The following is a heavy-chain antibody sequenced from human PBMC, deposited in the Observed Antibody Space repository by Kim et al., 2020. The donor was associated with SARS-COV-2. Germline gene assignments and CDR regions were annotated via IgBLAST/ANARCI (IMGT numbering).Heavy chain of an antibody. CDR2: IIPIFGIA. J-gene: IGHJ6*03. D-gene: IGHD2-15*01. CDR1: GGTFSSYA. Sequence: SVKVSCKASGGTFSSYAISWVRQAPGQGLEWMGRIIPIFGIANYAQKFQGRVTITADKSTSTAYMELSSLRSEDTAVSYCARDEAATVYYYYYMDVWGK. CDR3: ARDEAATVYYYYYMDV. V-gene: IGHV1-69*04.